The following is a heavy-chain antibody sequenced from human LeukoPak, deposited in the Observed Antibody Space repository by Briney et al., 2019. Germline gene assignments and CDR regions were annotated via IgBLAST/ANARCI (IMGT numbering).Heavy chain of an antibody. D-gene: IGHD3-9*01. CDR1: GFTFSSYE. CDR3: ARDRKILTGYSDYYYYYMDV. Sequence: PGGSLRLSCAASGFTFSSYEMNWVRQAPGKGLEWVSYISSSGSTIYYADSVKGRFTISRDNAKNSLYLQMNSLRAEDTAVYYCARDRKILTGYSDYYYYYMDVWGKGTTVTISS. V-gene: IGHV3-48*03. CDR2: ISSSGSTI. J-gene: IGHJ6*03.